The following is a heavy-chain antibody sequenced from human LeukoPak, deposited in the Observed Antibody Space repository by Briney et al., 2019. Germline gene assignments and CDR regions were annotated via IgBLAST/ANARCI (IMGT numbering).Heavy chain of an antibody. J-gene: IGHJ4*02. CDR2: INPNSGGT. Sequence: ASVKVSCKASGYTFTGYYMRWVRQAPGQGLEWMGWINPNSGGTNYAQKFQGRVTMTRDTSISTAYMELSRLRSDDTAVYYCAREATGTTTGVYFDYWGQGTLVTVSS. CDR1: GYTFTGYY. D-gene: IGHD1-1*01. CDR3: AREATGTTTGVYFDY. V-gene: IGHV1-2*02.